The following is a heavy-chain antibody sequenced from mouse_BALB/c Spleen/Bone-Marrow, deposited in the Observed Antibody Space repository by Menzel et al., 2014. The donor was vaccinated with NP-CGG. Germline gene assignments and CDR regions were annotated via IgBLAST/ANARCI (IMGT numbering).Heavy chain of an antibody. V-gene: IGHV1-14*01. CDR1: GYTFTSYV. CDR2: INPYNDGT. Sequence: VQLKQSGPELVKPGASGKMSCKASGYTFTSYVMHWVKQKPGQGLEWIGYINPYNDGTKYNEKFKGKATLTSDKSSSTAYMELSSLTSEDSAVYYCARPRQLGLPYYCDYWGQGATLTVSS. D-gene: IGHD3-2*01. CDR3: ARPRQLGLPYYCDY. J-gene: IGHJ2*01.